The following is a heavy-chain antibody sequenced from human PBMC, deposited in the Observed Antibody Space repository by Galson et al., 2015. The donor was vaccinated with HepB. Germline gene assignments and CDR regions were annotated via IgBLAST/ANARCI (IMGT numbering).Heavy chain of an antibody. V-gene: IGHV4-34*01. J-gene: IGHJ4*02. Sequence: SETLSLTCAVYGGSFSNSYWSWIRQPPGKGLEWIGEINHSGSTNYNPSLKSRVTISVDASKNMFSLSLTSVTAADTAMFYCARGGYYGLGTPRLDFWGLGTLVTVSS. CDR2: INHSGST. CDR3: ARGGYYGLGTPRLDF. CDR1: GGSFSNSY. D-gene: IGHD3-10*01.